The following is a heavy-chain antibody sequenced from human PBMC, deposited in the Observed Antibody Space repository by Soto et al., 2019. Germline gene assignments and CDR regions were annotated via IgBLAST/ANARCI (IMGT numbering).Heavy chain of an antibody. CDR2: ISAYSGHT. V-gene: IGHV1-18*01. Sequence: QVQLVQSGAEVKKPGASVTVSCKASGYTFTNYGINWVRQAPGQGLEWMGWISAYSGHTNYAQKLQDRVTMTTHTSTRTAYMELRSLRSDDTAVYYCARRPHLADNVELDYWGQGTLVTVSS. CDR1: GYTFTNYG. D-gene: IGHD6-19*01. CDR3: ARRPHLADNVELDY. J-gene: IGHJ4*02.